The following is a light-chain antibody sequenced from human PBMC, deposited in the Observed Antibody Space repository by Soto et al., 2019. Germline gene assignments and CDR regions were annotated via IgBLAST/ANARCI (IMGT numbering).Light chain of an antibody. CDR3: CSYAGSSTLDVV. CDR2: EVS. Sequence: QSALTQPASVSGSPGQSVTISCTGTSSDVGSYNLVSWYQQHPGKAPKLMIYEVSKRPSGVSNRFSGSKSGNTASRTISGLQAEDEADDYCCSYAGSSTLDVVFGGGTKLTVL. CDR1: SSDVGSYNL. J-gene: IGLJ2*01. V-gene: IGLV2-23*02.